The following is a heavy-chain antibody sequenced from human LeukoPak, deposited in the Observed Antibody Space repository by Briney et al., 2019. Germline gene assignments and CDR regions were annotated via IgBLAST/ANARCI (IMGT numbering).Heavy chain of an antibody. CDR3: ARDRPARHAFDI. CDR2: IYTSGST. CDR1: GGSISSGSYY. D-gene: IGHD6-6*01. J-gene: IGHJ3*02. Sequence: KPSQTLSLTCTVSGGSISSGSYYWSWIRQPAGKGLEWIGRIYTSGSTNYNPSLKSRVTISVDTSKNQFSLKLSSVTAADTAVYYCARDRPARHAFDIWGQGTMVTVSS. V-gene: IGHV4-61*02.